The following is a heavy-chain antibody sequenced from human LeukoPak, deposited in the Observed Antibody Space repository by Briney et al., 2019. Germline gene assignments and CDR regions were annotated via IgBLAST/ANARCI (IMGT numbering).Heavy chain of an antibody. Sequence: ASVKVSCKAPGYTFTGYYMHWVRQAPGQGLEWMGWINPNSGGTNYAQKFQGRVTMTRDTSISTAYMELSRLRSDDTAVYYCAREGAVAGINWFDPWGQGTLVTVSS. CDR1: GYTFTGYY. D-gene: IGHD6-19*01. J-gene: IGHJ5*02. V-gene: IGHV1-2*02. CDR2: INPNSGGT. CDR3: AREGAVAGINWFDP.